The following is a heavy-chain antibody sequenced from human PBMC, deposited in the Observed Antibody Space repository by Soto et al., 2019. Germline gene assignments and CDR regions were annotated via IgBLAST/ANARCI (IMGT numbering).Heavy chain of an antibody. V-gene: IGHV1-69*13. CDR1: GGTFSSYT. Sequence: SVKVSCKASGGTFSSYTISWVRQAPGQGLEWMGRIIPIFGIANYAQKFQGRVTITADESTSTAYMELSSLRSEDTAVYYCARDAQLYYFDSSGYYPYYFDFFGRGSLVTVSS. J-gene: IGHJ4*02. CDR3: ARDAQLYYFDSSGYYPYYFDF. CDR2: IIPIFGIA. D-gene: IGHD3-22*01.